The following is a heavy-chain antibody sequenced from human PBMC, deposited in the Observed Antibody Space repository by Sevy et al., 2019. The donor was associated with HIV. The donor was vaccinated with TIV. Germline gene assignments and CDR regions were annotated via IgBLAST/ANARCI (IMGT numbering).Heavy chain of an antibody. CDR3: ARDPGYSSGWYGPHFDY. CDR2: ISLSHHTI. CDR1: GLPFSTYY. D-gene: IGHD6-19*01. Sequence: GGSLRLSCAASGLPFSTYYMTWIRQAPGKGLEWLAYISLSHHTIYYADSVKGRFTISRDNAKNSLYLQMNNLRAEDTATYYCARDPGYSSGWYGPHFDYWGQGALVTVSS. J-gene: IGHJ4*02. V-gene: IGHV3-11*01.